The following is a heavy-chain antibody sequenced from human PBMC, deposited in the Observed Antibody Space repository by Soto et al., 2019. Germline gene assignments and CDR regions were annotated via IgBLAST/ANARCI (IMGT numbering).Heavy chain of an antibody. J-gene: IGHJ6*02. D-gene: IGHD2-2*01. CDR3: EIDLGFIWARPAAMTSMGVSYDYYYGMDV. Sequence: QVQLVQSGAEVKKPGASVKVSCKASGYTFTSYGISWVRQAPGQGLEWMGWIIGSNGNTKYAQKLQGRVTMTTDTSTSTAYMDVRSLRSDDTAVYYCEIDLGFIWARPAAMTSMGVSYDYYYGMDVWGQGTTFAGSS. CDR1: GYTFTSYG. CDR2: IIGSNGNT. V-gene: IGHV1-18*01.